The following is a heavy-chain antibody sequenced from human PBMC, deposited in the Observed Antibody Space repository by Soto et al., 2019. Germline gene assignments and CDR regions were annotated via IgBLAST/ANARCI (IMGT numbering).Heavy chain of an antibody. CDR1: GYTFPSYG. V-gene: IGHV1-18*04. D-gene: IGHD2-2*01. Sequence: RASVKVSCKASGYTFPSYGVNWVRQAPGQGLEWMGWISAYNGHTKYAQNLQGRVTMTTETSATTAYMELRSLRSDDTAVYYCAREYCSSTSCLGGFDYWGQGTLVTVSS. CDR2: ISAYNGHT. J-gene: IGHJ4*02. CDR3: AREYCSSTSCLGGFDY.